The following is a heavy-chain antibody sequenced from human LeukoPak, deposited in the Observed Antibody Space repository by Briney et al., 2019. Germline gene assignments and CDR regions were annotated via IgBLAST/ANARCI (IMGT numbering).Heavy chain of an antibody. J-gene: IGHJ4*02. V-gene: IGHV3-30-3*01. CDR3: ARAWDIVGERYDY. CDR1: GFTFSSYA. CDR2: ISYDGSNK. Sequence: PGRSLRLSCAASGFTFSSYAMHWVRQAPGKGLEWVAVISYDGSNKYYADSVKGRFTISRDNSKNTLYLQMNSLRAEDTAVYYCARAWDIVGERYDYWGQGTLVTVSS. D-gene: IGHD2-15*01.